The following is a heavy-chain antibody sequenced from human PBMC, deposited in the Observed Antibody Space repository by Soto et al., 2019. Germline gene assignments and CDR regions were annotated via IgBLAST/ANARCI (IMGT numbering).Heavy chain of an antibody. Sequence: QITLKESGPALVKPTQTLTLTCTFSGFSLSTSGVGVGWIRQPPGKALEWLAVIYWVDSKHYSPSLESRLTITEDTSKNQVVLTMTNMDPVDTATYFCAHKGYGDYPLDYWGQGTLVTVSS. CDR3: AHKGYGDYPLDY. CDR1: GFSLSTSGVG. V-gene: IGHV2-5*02. CDR2: IYWVDSK. D-gene: IGHD4-17*01. J-gene: IGHJ4*02.